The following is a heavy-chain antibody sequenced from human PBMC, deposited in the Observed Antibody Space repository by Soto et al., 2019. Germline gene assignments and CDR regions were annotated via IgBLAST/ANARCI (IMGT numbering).Heavy chain of an antibody. D-gene: IGHD4-4*01. V-gene: IGHV3-74*01. CDR3: ARGSNHFDY. CDR1: GFTFSPFW. Sequence: EVQLVESGGGLVQPGGSLRLSCAASGFTFSPFWMHWVRQVPGKGPVWVLRINSDGNSTSYADSVKGRFTITRDNAKKTLYLQMNNLRADDTAVYYCARGSNHFDYWGQGTLVTVSS. J-gene: IGHJ4*02. CDR2: INSDGNST.